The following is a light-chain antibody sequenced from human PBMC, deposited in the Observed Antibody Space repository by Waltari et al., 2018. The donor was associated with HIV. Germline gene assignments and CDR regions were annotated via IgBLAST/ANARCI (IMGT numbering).Light chain of an antibody. V-gene: IGLV3-21*02. Sequence: YVLTQPPSVSVAPGQTARITCGGDNIGRMSVHWYQQTPGQAPVLVVYDATGRPARFPCRFSGSNSGNTATLTIISVEVGDEAAYYCQVWDSRGAHVVFGGGTQLTVL. J-gene: IGLJ2*01. CDR3: QVWDSRGAHVV. CDR1: NIGRMS. CDR2: DAT.